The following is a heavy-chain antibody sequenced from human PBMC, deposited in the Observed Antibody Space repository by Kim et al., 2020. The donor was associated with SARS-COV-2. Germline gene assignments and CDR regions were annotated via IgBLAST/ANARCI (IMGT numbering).Heavy chain of an antibody. CDR1: GFTFSSYS. CDR3: ARDRTPGIAAAGTDY. CDR2: ISSSSSYI. D-gene: IGHD6-13*01. V-gene: IGHV3-21*01. Sequence: GGSLRLSCAASGFTFSSYSMNWVRQAPGKGLEWVSSISSSSSYIYYADSVKGRFTISRDNAKNSLYLQMNSLRAEDTAVYYCARDRTPGIAAAGTDYWGQGTLVTVSS. J-gene: IGHJ4*02.